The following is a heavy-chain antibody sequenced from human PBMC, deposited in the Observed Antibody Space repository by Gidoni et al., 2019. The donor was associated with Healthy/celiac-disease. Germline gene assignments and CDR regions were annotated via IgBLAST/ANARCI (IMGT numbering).Heavy chain of an antibody. V-gene: IGHV1-69*01. Sequence: QAQLVQPGAEAKKPGSSGKVSCKASGGPFSSYAISWVRQAPGQGLEWMGGIIPIFGTANYAQKFQGRVTITADESTSTAYMELSSLRSEDTAVYYCARAPRRIVGAISYYFDYWGQGTLVTVSS. D-gene: IGHD1-26*01. CDR3: ARAPRRIVGAISYYFDY. CDR2: IIPIFGTA. CDR1: GGPFSSYA. J-gene: IGHJ4*02.